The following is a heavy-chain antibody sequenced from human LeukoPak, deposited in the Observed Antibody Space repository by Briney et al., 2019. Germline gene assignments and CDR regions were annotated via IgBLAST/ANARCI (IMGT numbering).Heavy chain of an antibody. D-gene: IGHD3-22*01. V-gene: IGHV4-39*01. J-gene: IGHJ5*02. CDR1: GGSISSSSYY. CDR3: ARRMNYYDSSGSGTWFDP. CDR2: IYYSGDT. Sequence: PSETLSLTCTVSGGSISSSSYYWGWIRQPPGKGLEWIGSIYYSGDTYYNPSLKSRVTVSVDTSRNQFSLKLSSVTAADTAVYYCARRMNYYDSSGSGTWFDPWGQGTLSPSPQ.